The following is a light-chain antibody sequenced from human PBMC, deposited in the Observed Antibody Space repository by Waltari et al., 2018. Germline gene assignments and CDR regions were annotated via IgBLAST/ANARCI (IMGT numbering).Light chain of an antibody. CDR1: SGDVGDYNL. CDR2: DVT. V-gene: IGLV2-14*03. Sequence: SVSDSPGQSITISCTGTSGDVGDYNLVSWYQQHPGKAPKLMIYDVTNRPSGISYRFSGSKSGNTASLTISGLQAEDEADYYCSSYTSSSTLGVFGTGTKVTVL. J-gene: IGLJ1*01. CDR3: SSYTSSSTLGV.